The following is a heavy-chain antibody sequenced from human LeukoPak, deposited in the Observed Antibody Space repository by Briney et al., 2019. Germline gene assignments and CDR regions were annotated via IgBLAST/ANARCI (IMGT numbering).Heavy chain of an antibody. CDR2: IGDSGSAT. J-gene: IGHJ4*02. V-gene: IGHV3-23*01. Sequence: GGSLRLSCAASGSTFSNYAMSWVRQATGKGREWVSAIGDSGSATNYAEFVKGRFTISRDNSKNTLYLQMNSLRAEDTAVYYCAKRSCSGGSCNFDYWGQGTLVTVSS. D-gene: IGHD2-15*01. CDR1: GSTFSNYA. CDR3: AKRSCSGGSCNFDY.